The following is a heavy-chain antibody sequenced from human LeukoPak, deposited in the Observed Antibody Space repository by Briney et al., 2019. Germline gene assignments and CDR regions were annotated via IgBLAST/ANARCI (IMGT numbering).Heavy chain of an antibody. J-gene: IGHJ6*02. Sequence: KTSETLSFTCTVSGGSISSYYWSWIRQPPGKGLEWIGYIYYSGSTNYNPSLKSRVTISVDTSKNQFSLKLSSVTAADTAVYYCATGPRYCGGDCYSHGMDVWGQGTTVTVPS. V-gene: IGHV4-59*08. D-gene: IGHD2-21*02. CDR3: ATGPRYCGGDCYSHGMDV. CDR2: IYYSGST. CDR1: GGSISSYY.